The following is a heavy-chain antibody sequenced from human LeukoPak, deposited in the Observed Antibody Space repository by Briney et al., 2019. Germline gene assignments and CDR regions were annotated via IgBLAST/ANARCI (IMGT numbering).Heavy chain of an antibody. CDR2: IYHSGST. J-gene: IGHJ3*02. Sequence: PSETLSLTCSVSGVSISSDNYHWSWIRQPPGKGLEWIGYIYHSGSTYYNPSLKSRVTISVDRSKNQFSLKLSSVTAADTAVYYCARDTVVALTRAFDIWGQGTMVTVSS. CDR3: ARDTVVALTRAFDI. D-gene: IGHD4-23*01. CDR1: GVSISSDNYH. V-gene: IGHV4-30-2*01.